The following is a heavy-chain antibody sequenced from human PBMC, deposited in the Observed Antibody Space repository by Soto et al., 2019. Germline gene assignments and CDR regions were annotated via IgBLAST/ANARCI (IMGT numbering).Heavy chain of an antibody. CDR2: ISSSGSTI. D-gene: IGHD5-18*01. V-gene: IGHV3-48*03. J-gene: IGHJ4*02. Sequence: GGSLRLSCAASGFTFSSYEINWVRQAPGKGLEWVSYISSSGSTIYYADSVKGRFTISRDNAKNSLYLQMNSLRAEDTAVYYCASGPGYSYGTHDYWGQGTLVTVSS. CDR1: GFTFSSYE. CDR3: ASGPGYSYGTHDY.